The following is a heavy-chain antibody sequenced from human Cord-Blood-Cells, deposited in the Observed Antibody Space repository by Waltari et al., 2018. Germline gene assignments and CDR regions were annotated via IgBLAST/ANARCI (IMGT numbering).Heavy chain of an antibody. CDR1: GGSISSSNW. J-gene: IGHJ3*02. V-gene: IGHV4-4*02. Sequence: QVQLQESGPGLVKPSGTLSLTCAVSGGSISSSNWWSWVRQPPGKGLEWVGGIYHSGSTNYSPSLKSQVTISVDKSKNQFALKLSSMTAADTAVYYCARGRRLTKAFDIWGQGTMVTVSS. D-gene: IGHD6-25*01. CDR2: IYHSGST. CDR3: ARGRRLTKAFDI.